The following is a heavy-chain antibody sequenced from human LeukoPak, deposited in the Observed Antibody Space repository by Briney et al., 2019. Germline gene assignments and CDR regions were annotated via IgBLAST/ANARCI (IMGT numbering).Heavy chain of an antibody. V-gene: IGHV3-23*01. J-gene: IGHJ3*02. CDR1: GFTFSSYA. CDR3: AKGRGGNYPQSRVCDS. CDR2: ISGSGSDT. Sequence: GGSLRLSCAGSGFTFSSYAMNWVRQAPGKGLEWVWIISGSGSDTVYADSVKGRFTTSRDNSKNTLYLQMNSLRVEDAAVYHCAKGRGGNYPQSRVCDSWGQGTEVTVSS. D-gene: IGHD1-7*01.